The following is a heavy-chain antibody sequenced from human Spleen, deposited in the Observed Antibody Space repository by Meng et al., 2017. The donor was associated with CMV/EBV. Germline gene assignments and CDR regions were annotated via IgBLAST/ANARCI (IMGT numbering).Heavy chain of an antibody. CDR2: IITIFGTE. J-gene: IGHJ4*02. CDR1: RGTLSSYA. Sequence: QLERVSSGTRVQKPCLAVRCCCRGCRGTLSSYAISWVRQAPGQGLEGMGEIITIFGTENYAKNSQGRVTIPTAKSTSTAYMEMSSLRSEDTAEYYCAGEGGDWGQGTLVTVSS. D-gene: IGHD2-21*01. V-gene: IGHV1-69*05. CDR3: AGEGGD.